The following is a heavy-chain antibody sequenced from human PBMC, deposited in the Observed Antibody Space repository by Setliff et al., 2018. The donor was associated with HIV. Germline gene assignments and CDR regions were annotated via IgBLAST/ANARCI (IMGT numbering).Heavy chain of an antibody. CDR2: IYPGDSDT. V-gene: IGHV5-51*01. J-gene: IGHJ4*02. CDR3: ARTLPPEGDFDH. Sequence: PGESLKISCKTSGSNFATYWVGWVRQMPGKGLEWMGIIYPGDSDTRYSPSFQGQATISVDKSISTAYLQWSSLKASDSATYYCARTLPPEGDFDHWGQGTLVTVSS. D-gene: IGHD1-26*01. CDR1: GSNFATYW.